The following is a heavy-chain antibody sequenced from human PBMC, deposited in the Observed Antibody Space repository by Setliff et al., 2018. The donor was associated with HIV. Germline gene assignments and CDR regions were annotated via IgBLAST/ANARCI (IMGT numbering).Heavy chain of an antibody. D-gene: IGHD3-22*01. J-gene: IGHJ4*02. Sequence: KTSETLSLTCTVSGGSINTGDYYWSWIRQHPGRGLEWIGYIYYSGSTHYNPSLKSRVTISLDTSKNQFSLRLTSVTAADTAVFYCARAPFVGGAYYCWGSYYFDYWGPGTLVTVSS. CDR1: GGSINTGDYY. CDR2: IYYSGST. CDR3: ARAPFVGGAYYCWGSYYFDY. V-gene: IGHV4-31*03.